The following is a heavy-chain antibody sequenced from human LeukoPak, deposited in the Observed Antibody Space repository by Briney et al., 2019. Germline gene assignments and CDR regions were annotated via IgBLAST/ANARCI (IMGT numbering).Heavy chain of an antibody. Sequence: SETLSLTCTVSGGSISSSSYYWGWIRQPPGKGLEWIGSIYYSGSTYYNPSLKSRVTISVDTSKNRFSLKLSSVTAADTAVYYCARHRSAAAGYFDAFDIWGQGTMVTVSS. CDR3: ARHRSAAAGYFDAFDI. D-gene: IGHD6-13*01. J-gene: IGHJ3*02. V-gene: IGHV4-39*01. CDR2: IYYSGST. CDR1: GGSISSSSYY.